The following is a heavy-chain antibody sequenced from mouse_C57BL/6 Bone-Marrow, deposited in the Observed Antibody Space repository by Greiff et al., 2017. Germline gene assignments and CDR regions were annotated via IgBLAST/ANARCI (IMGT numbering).Heavy chain of an antibody. CDR3: ARRRRLLLCAMDY. J-gene: IGHJ4*01. Sequence: QVQLQQPGAELVKPGASVKMSCKASGYTFTSYWITWVKQRPGQGLEWIGDIYPGSGSTNYNEKFKSKATLTVDTSSSTAYMQLSSLPSEDSAVYYCARRRRLLLCAMDYWGQGTSVTVSS. D-gene: IGHD1-1*01. CDR1: GYTFTSYW. CDR2: IYPGSGST. V-gene: IGHV1-55*01.